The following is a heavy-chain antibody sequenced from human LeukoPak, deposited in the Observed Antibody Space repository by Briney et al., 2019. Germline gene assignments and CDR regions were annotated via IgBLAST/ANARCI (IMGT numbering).Heavy chain of an antibody. J-gene: IGHJ4*02. CDR3: ATLRGASTAVFDS. V-gene: IGHV4-59*08. Sequence: PSETLSLTCTVSGGSINYDYWSWIRQSPGKRLEWIGYIHCSGATNYSPSLNSRVTISVDTSKNQFSLKLSSVTAADTALYYCATLRGASTAVFDSWGQGTLVTVSS. CDR2: IHCSGAT. D-gene: IGHD2-21*02. CDR1: GGSINYDY.